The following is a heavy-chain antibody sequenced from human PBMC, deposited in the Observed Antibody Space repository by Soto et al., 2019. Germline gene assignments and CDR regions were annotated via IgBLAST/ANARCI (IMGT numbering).Heavy chain of an antibody. V-gene: IGHV4-31*03. CDR1: GGSISSGGYY. Sequence: QVQLQESGPGLVKPSQTLSLTCTVSGGSISSGGYYWSWIRQHPGKGLEWIRYIYYSGSTYYNPSLKSRVTISVDTSKNQFSLKLSSVTAADTAVYYYARDGPPASTIFGVVSGPHYYYGMDVWGQGTTVTVSS. CDR3: ARDGPPASTIFGVVSGPHYYYGMDV. D-gene: IGHD3-3*01. J-gene: IGHJ6*02. CDR2: IYYSGST.